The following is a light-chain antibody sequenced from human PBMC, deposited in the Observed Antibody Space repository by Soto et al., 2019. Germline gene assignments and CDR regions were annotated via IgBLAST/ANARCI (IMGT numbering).Light chain of an antibody. V-gene: IGKV3-15*01. Sequence: EIVMTQSPATLSVSPGERATLSCRASQSVSSDLAWYQHKPGQPPRVLIYGSSTRATGIPARFSGRGSGTEFTLTISSLQSEDFEVYYCQQRVDWLTFGGGTKLEIK. J-gene: IGKJ4*01. CDR2: GSS. CDR3: QQRVDWLT. CDR1: QSVSSD.